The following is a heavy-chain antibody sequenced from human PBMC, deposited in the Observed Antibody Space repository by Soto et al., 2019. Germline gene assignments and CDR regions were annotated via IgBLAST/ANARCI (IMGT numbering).Heavy chain of an antibody. CDR2: ISYDGSNK. V-gene: IGHV3-30*18. D-gene: IGHD1-1*01. CDR3: AKDLEMAHNWSY. J-gene: IGHJ4*02. CDR1: GFTFSSYG. Sequence: QVQLVESGGGVVQPGRSLRLSCAASGFTFSSYGMHWVRQAPGKGLEWVAVISYDGSNKYYADSVKGRFTISRDNSKNTLYLQMNSLRAEDTAVYYSAKDLEMAHNWSYWGQGTLVTVSS.